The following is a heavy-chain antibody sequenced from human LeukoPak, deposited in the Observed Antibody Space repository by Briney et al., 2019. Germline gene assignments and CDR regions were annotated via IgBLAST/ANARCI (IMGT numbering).Heavy chain of an antibody. D-gene: IGHD1-1*01. CDR2: FSCSGST. Sequence: PSDPLSLTCSVSGGSISSCTYSWGWIRQPPGKGLEWIGSFSCSGSTYYNPSLKSRVTISVDTSKSQFSLYLDSVTAADTAVYYCARDWNRYAYWGQGTLVTVSS. J-gene: IGHJ4*02. CDR3: ARDWNRYAY. CDR1: GGSISSCTYS. V-gene: IGHV4-39*07.